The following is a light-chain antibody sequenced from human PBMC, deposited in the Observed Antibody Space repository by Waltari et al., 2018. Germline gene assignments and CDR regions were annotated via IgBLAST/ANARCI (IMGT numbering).Light chain of an antibody. CDR3: QQRSNWPPGGT. Sequence: EIVLTQSPATLALSPGERATLSCRASHSVSRNLAWYKQKPGQAPRLFIYDASNRATAIPARISGSASVTDFTLTISSLEPEDFTVYYCQQRSNWPPGGTFGQGTRLEIK. CDR1: HSVSRN. CDR2: DAS. V-gene: IGKV3-11*01. J-gene: IGKJ5*01.